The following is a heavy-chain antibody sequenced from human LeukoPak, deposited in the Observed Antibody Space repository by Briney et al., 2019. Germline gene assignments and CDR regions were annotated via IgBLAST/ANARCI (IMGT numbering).Heavy chain of an antibody. CDR3: AKDSEWEVLTFDN. D-gene: IGHD1-26*01. CDR1: GITFSSFW. J-gene: IGHJ4*02. Sequence: GGSLRLSCAVSGITFSSFWMSWVRQAPGKGLEWVANIKQDGSNKYYADSVKGRFTISRDNSKNTLFLQMNRLRAEDTAVYYCAKDSEWEVLTFDNWGQGTLVTVSS. V-gene: IGHV3-7*03. CDR2: IKQDGSNK.